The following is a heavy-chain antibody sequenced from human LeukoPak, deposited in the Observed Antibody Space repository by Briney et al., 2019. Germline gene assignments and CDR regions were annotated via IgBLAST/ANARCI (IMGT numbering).Heavy chain of an antibody. CDR3: ARDRDCSSTSCPPVWYY. Sequence: GGSLRLSCAASGFTFSSYAMSWVRQAPGKGLEWVSAISGSGGSTYYADSVKGRFTISRDNSKNTLYLQMNSLRAEDTAVYYCARDRDCSSTSCPPVWYYWGQGTLVTVSS. V-gene: IGHV3-23*01. CDR1: GFTFSSYA. D-gene: IGHD2-2*01. J-gene: IGHJ4*02. CDR2: ISGSGGST.